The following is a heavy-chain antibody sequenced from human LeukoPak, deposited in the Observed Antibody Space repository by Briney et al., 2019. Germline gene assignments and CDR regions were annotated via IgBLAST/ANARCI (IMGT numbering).Heavy chain of an antibody. J-gene: IGHJ4*02. CDR1: GFTFSNYF. D-gene: IGHD4-23*01. CDR3: AKRRTTVVTLDS. Sequence: PGGSLRLSCAASGFTFSNYFMSWVRQPPGKGLEWVSAISTSGGSTYYADSVKGRFTISRDNSKNTLFLQMNSLRAEDTAVYYRAKRRTTVVTLDSWGQGTLVTVSS. CDR2: ISTSGGST. V-gene: IGHV3-23*01.